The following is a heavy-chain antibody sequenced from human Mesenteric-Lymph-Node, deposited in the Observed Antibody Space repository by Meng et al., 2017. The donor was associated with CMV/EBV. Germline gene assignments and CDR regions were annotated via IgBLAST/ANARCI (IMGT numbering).Heavy chain of an antibody. D-gene: IGHD6-6*01. CDR3: ARHGSGAALEIDF. CDR2: INPNSGGT. J-gene: IGHJ4*02. Sequence: KAAGYTFTDDVRHWVRQAPGQGLEGMGRINPNSGGTNYAQKFQGRVTITRDTSASTAYMELSNLRPEDTAVYYCARHGSGAALEIDFWGQGTLVTVSS. V-gene: IGHV1-2*06. CDR1: GYTFTDDV.